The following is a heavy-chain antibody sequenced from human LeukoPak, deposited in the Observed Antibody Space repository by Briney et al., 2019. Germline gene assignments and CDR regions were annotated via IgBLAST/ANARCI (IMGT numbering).Heavy chain of an antibody. D-gene: IGHD3-10*01. J-gene: IGHJ4*02. V-gene: IGHV4-39*07. CDR3: AREMAGYYGSGTMRDY. CDR2: IYYSGST. CDR1: GGSISSSSYY. Sequence: PSETLSLTCTVSGGSISSSSYYWGWIRQPPGKGLEWIGSIYYSGSTYYNPSLKSRVTISVDTSKNQFSLKLSSVTAADTAVYYCAREMAGYYGSGTMRDYWGQGTLVTVSS.